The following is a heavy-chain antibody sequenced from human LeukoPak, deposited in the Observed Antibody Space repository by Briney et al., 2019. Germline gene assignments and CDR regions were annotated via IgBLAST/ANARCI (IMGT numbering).Heavy chain of an antibody. J-gene: IGHJ4*02. CDR3: ARGRVKVDSSGRLPDY. D-gene: IGHD3-22*01. Sequence: GASVKVSRKASGYTFTGYYMHWVRQAPGQGLEWMGWINPNSGGTNYAQKFQGRVTMTRDTSISTAYMELSRLRSDDTAVYYCARGRVKVDSSGRLPDYWGQGTLVTVSS. CDR2: INPNSGGT. CDR1: GYTFTGYY. V-gene: IGHV1-2*02.